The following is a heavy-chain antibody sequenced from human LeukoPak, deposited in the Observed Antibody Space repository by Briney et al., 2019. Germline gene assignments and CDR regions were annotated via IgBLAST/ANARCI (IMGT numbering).Heavy chain of an antibody. D-gene: IGHD3-10*01. V-gene: IGHV4-30-2*01. J-gene: IGHJ4*02. CDR3: ARVRRYYYGSGSVYYFDY. Sequence: NPSQTLSLTCTVSGGSISSGGYYWSWIRQPPGKGLEWIGEIYHSGSTNYNPSLKSRVTISVDKSKNQFSLKLSSVTAADTAVYYCARVRRYYYGSGSVYYFDYWGQGTLVTVSS. CDR1: GGSISSGGYY. CDR2: IYHSGST.